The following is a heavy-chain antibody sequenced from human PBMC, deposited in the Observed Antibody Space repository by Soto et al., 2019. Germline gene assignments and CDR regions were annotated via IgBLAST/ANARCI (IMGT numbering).Heavy chain of an antibody. Sequence: ASVKVSCKASGGTFSSYTISWVRQAPGQGLEWMGRIIPILGIANYAQKFQGRVTITADKSTSTAYMELSSLRSEDTAVYYCAISYSSGAFDIWGQGTMVTVSS. D-gene: IGHD6-19*01. CDR2: IIPILGIA. CDR3: AISYSSGAFDI. J-gene: IGHJ3*02. CDR1: GGTFSSYT. V-gene: IGHV1-69*02.